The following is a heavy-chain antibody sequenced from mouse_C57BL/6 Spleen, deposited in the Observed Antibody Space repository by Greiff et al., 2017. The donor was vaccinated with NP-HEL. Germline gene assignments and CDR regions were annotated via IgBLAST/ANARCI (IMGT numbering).Heavy chain of an antibody. V-gene: IGHV5-4*01. D-gene: IGHD2-2*01. CDR3: ARDEGLRRGGNFDY. Sequence: EVKLVESGGGLVKPGGSLKLSCAASGFTFSSYAMSWVRQTPEKRLEWVATISDGGSYTYYPDNVKGRFTISRDNAKNNLYLQMSHLKSEDTAMYYCARDEGLRRGGNFDYWGQGTTLTVSS. J-gene: IGHJ2*01. CDR1: GFTFSSYA. CDR2: ISDGGSYT.